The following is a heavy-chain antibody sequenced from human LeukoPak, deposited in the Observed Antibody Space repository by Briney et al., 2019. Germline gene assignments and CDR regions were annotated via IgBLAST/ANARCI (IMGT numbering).Heavy chain of an antibody. D-gene: IGHD2-15*01. V-gene: IGHV4-59*01. CDR2: IYYSGST. Sequence: PSETLSLTCTVSGGSISSYYWSWIRQPPGKGLEWIGYIYYSGSTNYNPSLKSRVTISVDTSKNQFSLKLSSVTAADTAVYYCARGSAWYVYYYYYMDVWGKGTTVTVSS. CDR1: GGSISSYY. CDR3: ARGSAWYVYYYYYMDV. J-gene: IGHJ6*03.